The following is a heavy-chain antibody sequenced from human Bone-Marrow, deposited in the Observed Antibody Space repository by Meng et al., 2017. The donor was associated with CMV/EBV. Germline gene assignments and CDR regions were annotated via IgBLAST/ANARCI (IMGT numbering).Heavy chain of an antibody. CDR2: IYYSGST. CDR3: ARSGGDNRSYNYYGMDV. V-gene: IGHV4-39*07. D-gene: IGHD3-16*01. Sequence: GSLRLSCTVSGGSISSSSYYWGWIRQPPGKGLEWIGSIYYSGSTYYNPSLKSRVTISVDTSKNQFSLKLSSVTAADTAVYYCARSGGDNRSYNYYGMDVWGQGTTVTVSS. CDR1: GGSISSSSYY. J-gene: IGHJ6*02.